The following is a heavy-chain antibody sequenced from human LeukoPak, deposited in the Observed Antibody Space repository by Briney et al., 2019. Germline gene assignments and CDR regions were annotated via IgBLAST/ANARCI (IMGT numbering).Heavy chain of an antibody. CDR3: ARDEALVRGVIITSLGGMDV. V-gene: IGHV3-30-3*01. Sequence: GGSLRLSCAASGFTFISYAMHWVRQAPGKGLEWVAVISYDGSNKYYADSVKGRFTISRDNSKNTLYLQMNSLRAEDTAVYYCARDEALVRGVIITSLGGMDVWGQGTTVTVSS. CDR2: ISYDGSNK. J-gene: IGHJ6*02. CDR1: GFTFISYA. D-gene: IGHD3-10*01.